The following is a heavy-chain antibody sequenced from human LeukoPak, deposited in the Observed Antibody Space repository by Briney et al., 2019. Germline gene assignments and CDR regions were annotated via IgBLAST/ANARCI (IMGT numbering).Heavy chain of an antibody. CDR1: GYTFTSYY. CDR2: INPSGGST. J-gene: IGHJ4*02. CDR3: ARDSDYYDSSGVLDY. D-gene: IGHD3-22*01. Sequence: ASVKVSCKASGYTFTSYYMHWVRQAPGQGLEWMGIINPSGGSTSYAQKFQGRVTMTRDMSTSTVYMELSSLRSEDTAVYYCARDSDYYDSSGVLDYWGQGTLVTVSS. V-gene: IGHV1-46*01.